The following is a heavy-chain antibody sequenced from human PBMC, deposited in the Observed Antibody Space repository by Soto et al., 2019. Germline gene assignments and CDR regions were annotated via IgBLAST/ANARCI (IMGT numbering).Heavy chain of an antibody. CDR1: GFTFSSYW. Sequence: EVQLVESGGGLVQPGGSLRLSCAASGFTFSSYWMHWVRQAPGKGLVWVSRINSDGSSTSYADSVKGRFTISRDNAQKTLYLQMNSLRAEDTAVYYCVRTSLVVAAATREDYWGQGTLVTVSS. V-gene: IGHV3-74*01. CDR3: VRTSLVVAAATREDY. D-gene: IGHD2-15*01. CDR2: INSDGSST. J-gene: IGHJ4*02.